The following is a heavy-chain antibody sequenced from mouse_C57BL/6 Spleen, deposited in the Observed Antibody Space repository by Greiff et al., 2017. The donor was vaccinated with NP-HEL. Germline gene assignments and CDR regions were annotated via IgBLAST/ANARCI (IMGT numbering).Heavy chain of an antibody. CDR3: AREWGDGQYYARDE. V-gene: IGHV2-2*01. Sequence: QVQLQQSGPGLVQPSQSLSITCTVSGFSLTSYGVHWVRQSPGKGLEWLGVIWSGGSPDSNAAFISRLSISKDNSKSPVFFKMNSLQADGTAIDYGAREWGDGQYYARDEGGQGTSGTVAS. J-gene: IGHJ4*01. CDR1: GFSLTSYG. D-gene: IGHD1-1*01. CDR2: IWSGGSP.